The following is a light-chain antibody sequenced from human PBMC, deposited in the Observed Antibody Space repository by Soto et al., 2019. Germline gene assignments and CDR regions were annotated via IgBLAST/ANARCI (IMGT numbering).Light chain of an antibody. J-gene: IGKJ1*01. Sequence: DIQMTQSPTSLSASVGDRVTITCRASQSISGFLNWYQQKPGKAPKLLIHTASKLRSGVPSRFSGYGSGTDFSLTICSLQPEDFATYICQQSYSSPLTFGQGTKVEIK. V-gene: IGKV1-39*01. CDR1: QSISGF. CDR3: QQSYSSPLT. CDR2: TAS.